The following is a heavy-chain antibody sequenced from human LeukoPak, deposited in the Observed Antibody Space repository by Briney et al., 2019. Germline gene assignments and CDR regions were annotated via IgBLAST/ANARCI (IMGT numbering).Heavy chain of an antibody. V-gene: IGHV3-23*01. CDR1: GFIFSSYA. CDR3: AKATYGSGSYYHLGFDY. D-gene: IGHD3-10*01. J-gene: IGHJ4*02. Sequence: GGSLRLSCAASGFIFSSYAMSWVRQTPGKGLEWGSLINGNDGRTYYADSVKGRFTISRDNTKNTLYLQMNSLRAEDTAVYYCAKATYGSGSYYHLGFDYWGQGTLVTVSS. CDR2: INGNDGRT.